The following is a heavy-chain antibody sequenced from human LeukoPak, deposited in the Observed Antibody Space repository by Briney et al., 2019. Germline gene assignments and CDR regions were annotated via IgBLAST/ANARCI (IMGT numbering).Heavy chain of an antibody. D-gene: IGHD2-15*01. J-gene: IGHJ4*02. V-gene: IGHV3-23*01. CDR1: GYTFSTFA. CDR3: AGYCSGGSCFRFDY. Sequence: GGSLRLSCAGSGYTFSTFAMSWVRQLPGKGLEWVAAISGRGGSTNYADSVKGRFSIPRDNSNNTLYLQINSLRAEDAAVYYCAGYCSGGSCFRFDYWGQGTLVTVSS. CDR2: ISGRGGST.